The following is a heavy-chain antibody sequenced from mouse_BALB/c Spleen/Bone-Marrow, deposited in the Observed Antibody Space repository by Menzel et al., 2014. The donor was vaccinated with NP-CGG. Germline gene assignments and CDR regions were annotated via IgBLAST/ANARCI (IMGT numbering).Heavy chain of an antibody. J-gene: IGHJ2*01. CDR2: IDPYDSET. CDR3: ARGSMIFNFFDQ. D-gene: IGHD2-3*01. Sequence: VNLHESGTELVRPGASAKLSCKASGYTFTSYWMNWVKQRPEQGLEWIGRIDPYDSETHYNQKFKDKAILTVDKSSSTAYMQLSSLTSEDSAVYYCARGSMIFNFFDQWARGTPLTVSS. V-gene: IGHV1-74*04. CDR1: GYTFTSYW.